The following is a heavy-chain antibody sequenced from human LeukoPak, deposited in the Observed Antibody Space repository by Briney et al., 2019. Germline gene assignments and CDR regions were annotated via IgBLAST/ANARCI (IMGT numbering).Heavy chain of an antibody. Sequence: ASVKVSCTASGGTFSSYAISWVRQAPGQGLEWMGRINPIFGITNYAQKFQGRVTITADKSTSTAYMELSSLRSEDTAVYYCARGLRAYRGGDCYSIDYWGQGTLVTVSS. D-gene: IGHD2-21*02. V-gene: IGHV1-69*04. CDR2: INPIFGIT. CDR1: GGTFSSYA. CDR3: ARGLRAYRGGDCYSIDY. J-gene: IGHJ4*02.